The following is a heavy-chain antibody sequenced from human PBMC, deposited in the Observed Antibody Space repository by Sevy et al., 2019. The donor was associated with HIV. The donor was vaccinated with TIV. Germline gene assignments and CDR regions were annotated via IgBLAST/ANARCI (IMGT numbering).Heavy chain of an antibody. CDR2: ISGSGSYT. J-gene: IGHJ6*02. D-gene: IGHD2-15*01. Sequence: GGSLRLSCAASEFTFSSYAMSWVRQAPGKGLEWVSSISGSGSYTYYADSVEGRFTISRDNSKNTLYVQMNSLRAEDTAVYYCAKGFCSGGTCPRDYYYYGLDVWGQGTTVTVSS. CDR3: AKGFCSGGTCPRDYYYYGLDV. V-gene: IGHV3-23*01. CDR1: EFTFSSYA.